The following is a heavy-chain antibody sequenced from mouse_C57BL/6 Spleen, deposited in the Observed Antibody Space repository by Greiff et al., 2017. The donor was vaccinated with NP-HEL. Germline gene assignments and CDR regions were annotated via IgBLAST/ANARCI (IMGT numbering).Heavy chain of an antibody. V-gene: IGHV5-17*01. J-gene: IGHJ2*01. CDR1: GFTFSDYG. Sequence: EVKLMESGGGLVKPGGSLKLSCAASGFTFSDYGMHWVRQAPEKGLEWVTYISSGSSTIYYADTVKGRFTISRDNAKNTLFLQMTSLRSEDTAMYYCASGQGSFYFDYWGQGTTLTVSS. CDR3: ASGQGSFYFDY. CDR2: ISSGSSTI.